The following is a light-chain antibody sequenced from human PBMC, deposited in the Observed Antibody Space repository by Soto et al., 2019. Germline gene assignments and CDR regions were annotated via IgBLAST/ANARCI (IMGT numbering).Light chain of an antibody. V-gene: IGKV1-39*01. Sequence: HMTQSPSSLSASVGDRVTITCRASQRITTYLNWYQQKPGKAPKRLISTAATLQGGVPSRFSGSGSGTDFTLTITTLQPEDFATYFCQQSYSTPYTFGQGTKLEIK. CDR3: QQSYSTPYT. J-gene: IGKJ2*01. CDR2: TAA. CDR1: QRITTY.